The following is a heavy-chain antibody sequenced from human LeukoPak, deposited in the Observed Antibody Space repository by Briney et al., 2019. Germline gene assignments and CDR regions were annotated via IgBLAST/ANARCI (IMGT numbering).Heavy chain of an antibody. D-gene: IGHD6-6*01. CDR1: GGSISSSGSY. J-gene: IGHJ5*02. CDR3: ARVMAARREDLNWFDP. Sequence: PSETLSLTCTVSGGSISSSGSYWGWIRQPPGKGLEWIGSIYYSGNTYNPSLKSRVTISVDTSKNQFSLNLTSVNAADTAIYYCARVMAARREDLNWFDPWGQGTLVTVSS. CDR2: IYYSGNT. V-gene: IGHV4-39*07.